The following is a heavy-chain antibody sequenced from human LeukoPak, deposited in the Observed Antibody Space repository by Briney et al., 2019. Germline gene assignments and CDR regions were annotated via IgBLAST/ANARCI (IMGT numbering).Heavy chain of an antibody. CDR3: AKDSTGSGWRYFDY. D-gene: IGHD6-19*01. CDR1: GFTFSSYA. J-gene: IGHJ4*02. Sequence: GGSLRLSCAASGFTFSSYAMHWVRQAPGKGLEWVAVISYDGSNKYYADSVKGRFTISRDNSKNTLYLQMNSLRAEDTAVYYCAKDSTGSGWRYFDYWGQGTLVTVSS. V-gene: IGHV3-30-3*01. CDR2: ISYDGSNK.